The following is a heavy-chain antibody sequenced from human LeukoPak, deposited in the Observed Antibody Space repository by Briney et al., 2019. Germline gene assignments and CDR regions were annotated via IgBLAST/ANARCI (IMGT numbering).Heavy chain of an antibody. Sequence: SETLSLTXAVYGGSFSGYYWSWIRQPPGKGLEWIGEINHRGSTNYNPSLKSRVTISVDTSKNQFSLKLSSVTAADTAVYYCARDSSWLVRYYFDYWGQGTLVSVSS. CDR1: GGSFSGYY. CDR2: INHRGST. CDR3: ARDSSWLVRYYFDY. D-gene: IGHD6-19*01. V-gene: IGHV4-34*01. J-gene: IGHJ4*02.